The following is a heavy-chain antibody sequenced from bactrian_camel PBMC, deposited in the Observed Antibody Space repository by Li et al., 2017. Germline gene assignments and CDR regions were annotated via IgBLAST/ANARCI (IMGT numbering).Heavy chain of an antibody. CDR2: IDYDGTQ. Sequence: DVQLVESGGGLVQPGTSARLSCVASEFSLYMVWVRQAPGKEREFVSSIDYDGTQKYADSVKGRFTASQGAMNTVYLQMNSLAPEDTGLYRCKGVWLCGDSDIETVWSQGTQVTVS. J-gene: IGHJ4*01. CDR3: KGVWLCGDSDIETV. D-gene: IGHD2*01. V-gene: IGHV3S10*01. CDR1: EFSLY.